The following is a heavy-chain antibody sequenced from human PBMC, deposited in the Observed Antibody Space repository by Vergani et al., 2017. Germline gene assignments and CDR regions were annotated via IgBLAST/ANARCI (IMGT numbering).Heavy chain of an antibody. Sequence: QVQLQESGPGLGKPSETLSLTCTASGVSIGSYSYYWGWIRQPPGKGLEWIGTIYYTGTTYYNEAHKSRLTISVDTSKNQFYLNLTAVTAADTAVYYCTRRGRSGWASYFQHWGQGTLVDASS. CDR3: TRRGRSGWASYFQH. CDR1: GVSIGSYSYY. CDR2: IYYTGTT. J-gene: IGHJ1*01. V-gene: IGHV4-39*01. D-gene: IGHD6-19*01.